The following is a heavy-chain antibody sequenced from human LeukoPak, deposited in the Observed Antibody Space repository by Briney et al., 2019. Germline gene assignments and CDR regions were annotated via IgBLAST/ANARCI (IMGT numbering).Heavy chain of an antibody. D-gene: IGHD4-23*01. CDR3: AREWGYGGKLDY. V-gene: IGHV4-61*08. CDR1: GVSISSLGYY. J-gene: IGHJ4*02. Sequence: PSETLSLTCIVSGVSISSLGYYWGWIRQPPGKGLEWIGYIYYSGSTNYNPSLKSRVTISVDASKNQFSLKLSSVTAADTAVYYCAREWGYGGKLDYWGQGTLVTVSS. CDR2: IYYSGST.